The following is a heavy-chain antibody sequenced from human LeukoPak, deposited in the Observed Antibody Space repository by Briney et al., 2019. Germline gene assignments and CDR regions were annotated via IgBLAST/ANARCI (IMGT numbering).Heavy chain of an antibody. CDR2: INHSGST. CDR3: ASRIGRYCSSTSCYRGAFDI. D-gene: IGHD2-2*01. J-gene: IGHJ3*02. CDR1: GGSFSVYY. V-gene: IGHV4-34*01. Sequence: SETLSLTCAVYGGSFSVYYWSWIRQPPGKGLEWIGEINHSGSTNYNPSLKSRVTISVDTSKNQFSLKLSSVTAADTAVYYCASRIGRYCSSTSCYRGAFDIWGQGTMVTVSS.